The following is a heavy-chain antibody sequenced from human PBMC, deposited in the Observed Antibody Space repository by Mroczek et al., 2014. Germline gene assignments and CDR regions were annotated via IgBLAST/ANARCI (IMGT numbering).Heavy chain of an antibody. Sequence: VQLVESGGGLVQPGGSLRLSCAASGFTFSSYAMSWVRQAPGKGLEWVSAISGSGGSTYYADSVKGRFTISRDNSKNTLYLQMNSLRAEDTAVYYCAPRGRVYDSSGYPFDYWGQGTLVTVSS. CDR1: GFTFSSYA. J-gene: IGHJ4*02. D-gene: IGHD3-22*01. V-gene: IGHV3-23*04. CDR3: APRGRVYDSSGYPFDY. CDR2: ISGSGGST.